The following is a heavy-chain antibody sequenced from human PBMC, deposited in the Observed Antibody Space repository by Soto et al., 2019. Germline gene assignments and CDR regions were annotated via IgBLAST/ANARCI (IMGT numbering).Heavy chain of an antibody. V-gene: IGHV1-3*01. CDR1: GYTFTSYA. CDR3: ARHATSRYYDFWSGPRRDWFDP. J-gene: IGHJ5*02. CDR2: NNAGNGNT. Sequence: ASVKVSCKASGYTFTSYAMHWVRQAPGQRLEWMGWNNAGNGNTKYSQKFQGRVTMTRDTSTSTVYMELSSLRSEDTAVYYCARHATSRYYDFWSGPRRDWFDPWGQGTLVTVSS. D-gene: IGHD3-3*01.